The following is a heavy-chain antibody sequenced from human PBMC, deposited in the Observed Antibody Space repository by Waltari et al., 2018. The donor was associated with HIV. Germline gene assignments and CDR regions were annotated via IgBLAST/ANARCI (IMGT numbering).Heavy chain of an antibody. D-gene: IGHD5-18*01. Sequence: QAPGKGLEWVAVISYDGSNKYYADSVKGRFTISRDNSKNTLYLQMNSLRAEDTAVYYCAKDRGGYSYIFDFWGQGTLVTVSS. CDR2: ISYDGSNK. CDR3: AKDRGGYSYIFDF. J-gene: IGHJ4*02. V-gene: IGHV3-30*18.